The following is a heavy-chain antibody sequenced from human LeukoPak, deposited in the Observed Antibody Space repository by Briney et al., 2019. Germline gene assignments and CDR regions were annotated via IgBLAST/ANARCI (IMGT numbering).Heavy chain of an antibody. J-gene: IGHJ4*02. CDR2: IKQHGSEI. CDR1: GFTLSTSW. V-gene: IGHV3-7*01. Sequence: PGGSLRLSCAASGFTLSTSWMNWVRRAPGKGLEWVALIKQHGSEIYYADSVKGRFTISRDDAASSLYLQMHSLRAEDTAVYYCATDRGTYWGQGTLVTVSS. D-gene: IGHD3-10*01. CDR3: ATDRGTY.